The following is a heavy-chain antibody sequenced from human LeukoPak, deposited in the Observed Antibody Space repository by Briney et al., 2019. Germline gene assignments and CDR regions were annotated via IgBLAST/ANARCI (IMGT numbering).Heavy chain of an antibody. Sequence: GGSLRLSCAAFGFTFDDYAMHWVRLRPGKGLEWVSGISWNSGSIGYADSVKGRFTISRDNAKNSLYLQMNSLRAEDTALYYCAKDLLRSGSYYFDYWGQGTLVTVSS. V-gene: IGHV3-9*01. CDR1: GFTFDDYA. D-gene: IGHD3-10*01. CDR2: ISWNSGSI. J-gene: IGHJ4*02. CDR3: AKDLLRSGSYYFDY.